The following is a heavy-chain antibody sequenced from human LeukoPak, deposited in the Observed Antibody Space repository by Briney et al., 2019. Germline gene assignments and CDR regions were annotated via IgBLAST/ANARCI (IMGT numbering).Heavy chain of an antibody. V-gene: IGHV1-2*06. J-gene: IGHJ4*02. Sequence: VASVKVSCKASGYTFTAYYIHWVRQAPGQGLEWMGRIDANIGVTNYAQRFQDRVTMTRDMSINTAYMELSRLRSDDTAVYYCARGYSSGWNYFGYWGQGTLVTVSS. D-gene: IGHD6-19*01. CDR2: IDANIGVT. CDR3: ARGYSSGWNYFGY. CDR1: GYTFTAYY.